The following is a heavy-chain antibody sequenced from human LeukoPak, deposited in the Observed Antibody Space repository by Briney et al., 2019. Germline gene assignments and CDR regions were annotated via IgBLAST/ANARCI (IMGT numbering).Heavy chain of an antibody. CDR3: AVVRFLEWITYGMDV. CDR2: INPNSGGT. D-gene: IGHD3-3*01. Sequence: ASVKVYCKASGYTVTGYYMHWVRQAPGQGLEWMGWINPNSGGTNYAQKFQGRVTMTRDTSISTAYMELSRLRSDDTAVYYCAVVRFLEWITYGMDVWGQGTTVTVSS. J-gene: IGHJ6*02. V-gene: IGHV1-2*02. CDR1: GYTVTGYY.